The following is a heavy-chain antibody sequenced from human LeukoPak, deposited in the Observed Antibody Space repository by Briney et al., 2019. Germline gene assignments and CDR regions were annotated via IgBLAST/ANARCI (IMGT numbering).Heavy chain of an antibody. J-gene: IGHJ4*02. Sequence: VKPGGSLRLSCAASGFTFSSHSMNWVRQAPGKGLEWVSSISSNSVYILYADSVKRRFTISRDNDKNSLFLQMNSLRAEDTAVYYCARGEQLQPALPFDYWGQGTLVTVSS. CDR1: GFTFSSHS. CDR2: ISSNSVYI. CDR3: ARGEQLQPALPFDY. V-gene: IGHV3-21*01. D-gene: IGHD1/OR15-1a*01.